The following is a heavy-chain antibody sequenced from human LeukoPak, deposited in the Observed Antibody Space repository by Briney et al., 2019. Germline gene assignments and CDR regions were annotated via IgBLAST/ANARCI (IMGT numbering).Heavy chain of an antibody. CDR2: IYHSGST. Sequence: PSETLSLTCAVSGYSISSGYYWGWIRQPPGKGLEWIGSIYHSGSTYYNPSLKSRVTISVDTSKNQFSLKLSSVTAADTAVYYCARSQRPDWLLTAPPDHFDYWGQGTLVTVSS. CDR3: ARSQRPDWLLTAPPDHFDY. CDR1: GYSISSGYY. V-gene: IGHV4-38-2*01. J-gene: IGHJ4*02. D-gene: IGHD3/OR15-3a*01.